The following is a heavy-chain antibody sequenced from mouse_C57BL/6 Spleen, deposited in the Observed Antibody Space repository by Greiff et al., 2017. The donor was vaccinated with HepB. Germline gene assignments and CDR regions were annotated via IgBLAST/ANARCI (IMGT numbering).Heavy chain of an antibody. CDR3: ARGGYAMDY. Sequence: QVQLKESGAELVKPGASVKLSCKASGYTFTSYWMHWVKQRPGQGLEWIGMIHPNSGSTNYNEKFKSKATLTVDKSSSTAYMQLSSLTSEDSAVYYCARGGYAMDYWGQGTSVTVSS. CDR1: GYTFTSYW. CDR2: IHPNSGST. J-gene: IGHJ4*01. V-gene: IGHV1-64*01.